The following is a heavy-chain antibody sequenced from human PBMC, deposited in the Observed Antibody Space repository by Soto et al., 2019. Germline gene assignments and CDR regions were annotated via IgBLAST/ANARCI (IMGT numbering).Heavy chain of an antibody. J-gene: IGHJ6*02. CDR2: INPKSGGT. Sequence: ASVKVSCKASGYTFTDYFIHWVRQAPGQGLEWVGWINPKSGGTNYAVKFQGKVTMSRDASISTAYLELSRLTSDDTAVYYCGRDGSGYYNSLDVWGHGTTVTVS. V-gene: IGHV1-2*02. CDR3: GRDGSGYYNSLDV. D-gene: IGHD6-19*01. CDR1: GYTFTDYF.